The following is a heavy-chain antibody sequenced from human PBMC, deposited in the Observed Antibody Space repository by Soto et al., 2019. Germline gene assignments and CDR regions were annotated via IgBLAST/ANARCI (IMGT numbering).Heavy chain of an antibody. CDR1: GGTFRNYP. J-gene: IGHJ4*02. V-gene: IGHV1-69*02. Sequence: QVQLVQSGTEVKKPGSSVKVSCKASGGTFRNYPINWVRQAPGQGLEWMGSIFPLTYISDYAHNFQAILMISADKSTSTAYMELSRLTVDDMAMYFCARGPLVVFESWGQVTLVTVSS. CDR2: IFPLTYIS. CDR3: ARGPLVVFES.